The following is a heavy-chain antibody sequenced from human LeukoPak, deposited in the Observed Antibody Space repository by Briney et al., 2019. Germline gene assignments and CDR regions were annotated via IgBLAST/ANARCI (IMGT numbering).Heavy chain of an antibody. V-gene: IGHV1-2*02. CDR1: GYIFMDYY. D-gene: IGHD1-14*01. CDR3: ARRRTTNYYDY. Sequence: ASVRVSCTASGYIFMDYYLHWVRQAPGQGLEWMAWIGPNSGATKSAAKFQGRLTLTTDTSINTAYMELSSLTFDDMAVYYCARRRTTNYYDYWGQGTLVTVSS. CDR2: IGPNSGAT. J-gene: IGHJ4*02.